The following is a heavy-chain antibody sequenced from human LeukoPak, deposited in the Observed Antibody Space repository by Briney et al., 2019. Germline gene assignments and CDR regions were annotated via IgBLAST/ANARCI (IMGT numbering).Heavy chain of an antibody. J-gene: IGHJ4*02. Sequence: GGSLRLSCAASGFTFSTSAISWVRQAPGEGLEWVSTITGGDAGTYYADSVKGRFTLSRDNSKHTVYLQMNSLRAEDTAVYYCARRLLVGTTVRPYFDYWGQGTLVTVSS. CDR3: ARRLLVGTTVRPYFDY. D-gene: IGHD1-26*01. CDR1: GFTFSTSA. CDR2: ITGGDAGT. V-gene: IGHV3-23*01.